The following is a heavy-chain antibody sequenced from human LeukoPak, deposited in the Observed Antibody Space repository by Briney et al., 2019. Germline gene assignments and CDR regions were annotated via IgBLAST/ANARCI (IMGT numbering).Heavy chain of an antibody. CDR2: VNEDGRTT. J-gene: IGHJ4*02. CDR3: IRDLRGRDDY. CDR1: GFTFSKYW. D-gene: IGHD5-24*01. Sequence: GGSLRLSCAASGFTFSKYWVHWVRQTPGKGLVWFSRVNEDGRTTTYADSVKGRFTISRDNAKNTLYLQMNSLSAEDTALYFCIRDLRGRDDYRGQGTLVTVSS. V-gene: IGHV3-74*01.